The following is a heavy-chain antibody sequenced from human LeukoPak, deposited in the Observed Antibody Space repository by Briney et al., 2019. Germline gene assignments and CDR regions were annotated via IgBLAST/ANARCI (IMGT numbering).Heavy chain of an antibody. J-gene: IGHJ4*02. Sequence: GGSLRLSCAASEFSVKYNYMTWVRQAPGKGLEWVSLLYSAGSTNYADSVKGRFTISRDNSKDTLYLQMNSLRAEDTAVYYCAPPAVVPVLLWGQGTLVTVSS. CDR3: APPAVVPVLL. D-gene: IGHD2-2*01. V-gene: IGHV3-53*05. CDR1: EFSVKYNY. CDR2: LYSAGST.